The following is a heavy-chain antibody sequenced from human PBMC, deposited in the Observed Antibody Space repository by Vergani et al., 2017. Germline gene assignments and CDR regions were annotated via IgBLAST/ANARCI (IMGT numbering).Heavy chain of an antibody. Sequence: QVQLQESGPGLVKPSETLSLTCTVSGGSISSSSYYWGWIRPPPGKGLEWIGSIYYRGSTYYNPSLKSRVTISVDTSKNQFSLKLSSVTAADTAVYYCAQDIVVVPAASTAGFDPWGQGTLVTVSS. CDR3: AQDIVVVPAASTAGFDP. V-gene: IGHV4-39*01. J-gene: IGHJ5*02. CDR2: IYYRGST. D-gene: IGHD2-2*01. CDR1: GGSISSSSYY.